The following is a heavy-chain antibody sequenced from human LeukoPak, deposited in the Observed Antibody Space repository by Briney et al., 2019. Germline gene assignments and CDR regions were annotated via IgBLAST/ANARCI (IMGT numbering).Heavy chain of an antibody. Sequence: SEALSLTCIVSGYSLSSGYYWGWIRQPAGKGLEWIGRIYTSGSTNYNPSLKSRVTMSVDTSKNQFSLKLSSVTAADTAVYYCAREGRPPLWSYQGYYFDYWGQGTLVTVSS. CDR1: GYSLSSGYY. CDR2: IYTSGST. CDR3: AREGRPPLWSYQGYYFDY. J-gene: IGHJ4*02. V-gene: IGHV4-4*07. D-gene: IGHD1-26*01.